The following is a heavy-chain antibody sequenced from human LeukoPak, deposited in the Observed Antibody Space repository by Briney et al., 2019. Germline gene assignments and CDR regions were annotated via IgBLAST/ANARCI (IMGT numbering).Heavy chain of an antibody. CDR3: ARGDYDFWSGSYPGFDY. CDR1: GGSTSSYY. D-gene: IGHD3-3*01. CDR2: IYTSGST. J-gene: IGHJ4*02. V-gene: IGHV4-4*07. Sequence: PSETLSLTCTVSGGSTSSYYWSWIRQPAGKGLEWIGRIYTSGSTNYNPSLKSRVTMSVDTSKNQFSLKLSSVTAADTAVYYCARGDYDFWSGSYPGFDYWGQGTLVTVSS.